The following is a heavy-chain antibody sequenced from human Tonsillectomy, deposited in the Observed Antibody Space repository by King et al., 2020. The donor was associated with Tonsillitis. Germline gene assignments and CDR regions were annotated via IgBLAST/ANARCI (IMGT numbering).Heavy chain of an antibody. J-gene: IGHJ4*02. CDR3: ARDRRGYDSSGYSIFLFDY. V-gene: IGHV1-2*02. Sequence: VQLVESGAEVKKPGASVKVSCKASGYTFTGYYMHWVRQAPGQGLEWMGWINPNSGGTNYAQKFQGRVTMTRDTSISTAYMELSRLRSDDTAVYYCARDRRGYDSSGYSIFLFDYWGQGTLVTVSS. CDR1: GYTFTGYY. CDR2: INPNSGGT. D-gene: IGHD3-22*01.